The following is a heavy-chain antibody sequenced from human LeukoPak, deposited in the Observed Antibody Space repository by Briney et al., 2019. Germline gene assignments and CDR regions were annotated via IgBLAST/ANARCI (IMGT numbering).Heavy chain of an antibody. CDR2: ISYDGSNK. V-gene: IGHV3-30*14. Sequence: GGSLRLSCAASGFTFSSYAMHWVRQAPGKGLEWVAVISYDGSNKYYADSVKGRFTISRDNSKNTLYLQMNSLRAEDTAVYYCARASLIGPEYYYYYYMDVWGKGTTVTISS. D-gene: IGHD1-14*01. CDR3: ARASLIGPEYYYYYYMDV. J-gene: IGHJ6*03. CDR1: GFTFSSYA.